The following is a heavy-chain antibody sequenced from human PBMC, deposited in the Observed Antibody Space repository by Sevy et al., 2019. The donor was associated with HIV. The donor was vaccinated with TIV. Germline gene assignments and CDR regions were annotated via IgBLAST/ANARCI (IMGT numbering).Heavy chain of an antibody. CDR3: ARADSSGWSSGFFANYYYYGMDV. CDR1: GYTFTSYG. CDR2: IGAYNGNT. D-gene: IGHD6-19*01. Sequence: ASVKVSCKASGYTFTSYGISWVRQAPGQGLEWMGWIGAYNGNTNYAQKLQGRVTMTTDTSTSTAYMELRSLRSDDTAVYYCARADSSGWSSGFFANYYYYGMDVWGQGTTVTVSS. V-gene: IGHV1-18*01. J-gene: IGHJ6*02.